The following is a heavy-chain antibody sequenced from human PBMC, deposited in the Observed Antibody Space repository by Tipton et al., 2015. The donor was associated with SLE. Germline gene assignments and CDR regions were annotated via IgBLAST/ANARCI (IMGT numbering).Heavy chain of an antibody. Sequence: AGLVKPSETLSLTCAVYGGSFSGYYWSWIRQPPGKGLEWIGEINHSGSTNYNPSLKSRVTISVDTSKNQFSLKLSSVTAADTAVYYCARRSSTSPDAFDIWGQGTMVTVSS. D-gene: IGHD2-2*01. CDR2: INHSGST. CDR1: GGSFSGYY. V-gene: IGHV4-34*01. J-gene: IGHJ3*02. CDR3: ARRSSTSPDAFDI.